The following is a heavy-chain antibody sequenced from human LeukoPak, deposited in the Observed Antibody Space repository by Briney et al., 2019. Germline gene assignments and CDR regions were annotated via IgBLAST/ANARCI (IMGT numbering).Heavy chain of an antibody. V-gene: IGHV3-30*02. D-gene: IGHD3-10*01. CDR3: STYYYASGNYYNYTSD. J-gene: IGHJ4*02. CDR2: IRYDESDK. Sequence: GGSLRLSCAAWGSMFSRYCMHGVRQAPGKGLEWVAFIRYDESDKKYKDSVKGRFTVSKDNSKNTVSLQMHSPSVEDTAVYFCSTYYYASGNYYNYTSDWRQGALVTVSS. CDR1: GSMFSRYC.